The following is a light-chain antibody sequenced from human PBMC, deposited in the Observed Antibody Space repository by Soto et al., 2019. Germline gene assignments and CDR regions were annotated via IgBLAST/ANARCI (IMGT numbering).Light chain of an antibody. V-gene: IGLV2-8*01. CDR1: SSDVGGYNY. CDR2: EVT. J-gene: IGLJ1*01. Sequence: QSVLTQPPSASGSPGQSVTISCTGTSSDVGGYNYVSWYQQHPGKAPKLIIYEVTKRPSGVPDRFSGSKSGNTASLTVSGLQAEDEADYYCSSYSVNIFYVFGSGTKVTVL. CDR3: SSYSVNIFYV.